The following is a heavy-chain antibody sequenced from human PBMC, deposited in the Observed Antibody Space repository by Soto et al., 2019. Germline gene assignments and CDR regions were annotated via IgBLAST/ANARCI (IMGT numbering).Heavy chain of an antibody. V-gene: IGHV4-59*01. CDR3: ARGGDYAALYYFAY. J-gene: IGHJ4*02. Sequence: PPETLSLTCTVSGGSISSYYWSWIRQPPGKGLEWIGYIYYSGSTNYNPSLKSRVTISVDTSKNQFSLKLTSVTAADAAVYYCARGGDYAALYYFAYWGQGTLVTVS. D-gene: IGHD4-17*01. CDR1: GGSISSYY. CDR2: IYYSGST.